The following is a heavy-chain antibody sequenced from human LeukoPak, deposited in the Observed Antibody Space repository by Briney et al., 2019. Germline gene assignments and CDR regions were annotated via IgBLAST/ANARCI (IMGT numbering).Heavy chain of an antibody. Sequence: GGSLRLSCAASGFTFSNHAMSWFRQAPGKGLEWVSAISHPGGTTYFADSVKGRFNISRDNSKNTLYLQMNSLRAGDTAIYYCAREYSYGYDDWFDPWGQGTLVTVSS. J-gene: IGHJ5*02. CDR3: AREYSYGYDDWFDP. D-gene: IGHD5-18*01. CDR1: GFTFSNHA. CDR2: ISHPGGTT. V-gene: IGHV3-23*01.